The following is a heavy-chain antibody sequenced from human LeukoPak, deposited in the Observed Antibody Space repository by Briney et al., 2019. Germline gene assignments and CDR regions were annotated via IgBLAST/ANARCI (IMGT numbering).Heavy chain of an antibody. CDR2: IYTSGST. CDR1: GGSISGYY. J-gene: IGHJ4*02. CDR3: ARGYCGGGSCYIFDY. Sequence: PSETLSLTCTVSGGSISGYYWSWIRQPAGKGLEWIGRIYTSGSTNYNPSLKSRVTISVDTSKNQFSLKLTSVTAADTAVYYCARGYCGGGSCYIFDYWGQGSLVTVSS. D-gene: IGHD2-15*01. V-gene: IGHV4-4*07.